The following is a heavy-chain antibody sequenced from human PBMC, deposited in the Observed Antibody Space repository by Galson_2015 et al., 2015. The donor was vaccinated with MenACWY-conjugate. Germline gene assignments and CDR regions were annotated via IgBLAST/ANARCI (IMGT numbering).Heavy chain of an antibody. CDR2: ISSSSSYI. CDR1: GFTFSSYR. V-gene: IGHV3-21*01. CDR3: ARDPSSPPYYYYGMDV. Sequence: SLRLSCAASGFTFSSYRMNWVRQAPGKGLEWVSSISSSSSYIYYADSVKGRFTISRDNAKNSLYLQMNSLRAEDTAVYYCARDPSSPPYYYYGMDVWGQGTTVTVSS. D-gene: IGHD6-13*01. J-gene: IGHJ6*02.